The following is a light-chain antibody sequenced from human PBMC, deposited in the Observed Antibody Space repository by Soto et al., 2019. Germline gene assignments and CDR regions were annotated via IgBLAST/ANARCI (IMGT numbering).Light chain of an antibody. CDR1: QRVGNN. J-gene: IGKJ4*01. CDR2: GAS. CDR3: QQYNNWPLT. Sequence: EIVMTQCPATLSVSPGERATLSCRASQRVGNNFAWYQQKPGQAPRILIYGASTRETGIPARFSGSGSGTEFTLTISSLQSEDFEVYFCQQYNNWPLTFGGGTKVDIK. V-gene: IGKV3-15*01.